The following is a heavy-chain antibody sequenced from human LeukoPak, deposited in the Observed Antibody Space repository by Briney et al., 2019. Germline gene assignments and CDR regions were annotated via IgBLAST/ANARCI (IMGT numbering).Heavy chain of an antibody. CDR3: TRRRYMSGYYYMDV. D-gene: IGHD5-18*01. J-gene: IGHJ6*03. V-gene: IGHV3-49*04. Sequence: GGSLRLSCSTSGFSFPDYALSWVRQAPGKGLEWVSFIRSRFSGGAIEYAASAKGRFTISRDDSKRIAYLQMNSLKTDDTAVYYCTRRRYMSGYYYMDVWGKGTSVTVSS. CDR1: GFSFPDYA. CDR2: IRSRFSGGAI.